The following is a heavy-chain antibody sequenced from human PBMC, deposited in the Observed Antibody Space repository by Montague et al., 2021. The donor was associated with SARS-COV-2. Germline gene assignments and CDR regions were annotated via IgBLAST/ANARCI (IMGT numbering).Heavy chain of an antibody. CDR2: ISSSSSYI. V-gene: IGHV3-21*01. J-gene: IGHJ5*02. D-gene: IGHD6-13*01. Sequence: SLRLSCAASGFTFSSYSMNWVRQAPGKGLEWVSSISSSSSYIYYADSVKGRFTISRDNAKNSLYLQMNSLRAEDTAVYYCAREDSSWYSNWFDPWGQGTLVTVSS. CDR3: AREDSSWYSNWFDP. CDR1: GFTFSSYS.